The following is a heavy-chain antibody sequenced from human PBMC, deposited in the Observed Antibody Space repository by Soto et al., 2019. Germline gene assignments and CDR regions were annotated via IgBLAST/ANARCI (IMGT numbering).Heavy chain of an antibody. CDR2: INHSGST. D-gene: IGHD5-18*01. Sequence: PGKGLEWIGEINHSGSTNYKPSLKSRVTISVDTSKNQFSLKLSSVTAADTAVYYCAKGETAMGSCSTVSAFLLTRASDL. J-gene: IGHJ2*01. V-gene: IGHV4-34*01. CDR3: AKGETAMGSCSTVSAFLLTRASDL.